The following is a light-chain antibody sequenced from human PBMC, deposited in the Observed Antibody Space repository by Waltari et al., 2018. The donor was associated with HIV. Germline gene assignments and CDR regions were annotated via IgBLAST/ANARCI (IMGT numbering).Light chain of an antibody. CDR1: SSDVGGYNY. CDR3: SSYTSNSTVV. CDR2: DVS. J-gene: IGLJ2*01. V-gene: IGLV2-14*03. Sequence: QSALTQPASVSGSPGQSITIPCTGTSSDVGGYNYVSWYQQHPGKAPKLMIFDVSNRPSGVSNRFSGSKSGNTASLTISRLQAEDEADYYCSSYTSNSTVVFGGGTKLTVL.